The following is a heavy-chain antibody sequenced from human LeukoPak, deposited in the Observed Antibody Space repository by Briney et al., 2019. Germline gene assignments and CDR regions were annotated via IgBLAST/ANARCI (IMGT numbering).Heavy chain of an antibody. J-gene: IGHJ4*02. Sequence: GGSLRLSCAASGFTFTTYTVNWVRQAPGKGLEWISYISSTSSTIEYADSVKGRFTISRDNAKNSLYLQMNSLRDEDTAVYYCARSRGNDYWGQGTLVTVSS. CDR1: GFTFTTYT. V-gene: IGHV3-48*02. CDR2: ISSTSSTI. CDR3: ARSRGNDY.